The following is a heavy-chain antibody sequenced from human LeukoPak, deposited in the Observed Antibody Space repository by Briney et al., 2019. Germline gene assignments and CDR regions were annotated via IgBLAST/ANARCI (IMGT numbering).Heavy chain of an antibody. CDR3: ARGPDDYNNPDVFDI. V-gene: IGHV4-38-2*02. CDR2: IYHSGNT. Sequence: SETLSLTCTVSGYSISTSYYWGWIRPPPGKGLEWIGSIYHSGNTYYNPSLKSRVTISVDTSKNQFSLKLSSVTAADTAVYYCARGPDDYNNPDVFDIWGQGTMVTVSS. J-gene: IGHJ3*02. D-gene: IGHD5-24*01. CDR1: GYSISTSYY.